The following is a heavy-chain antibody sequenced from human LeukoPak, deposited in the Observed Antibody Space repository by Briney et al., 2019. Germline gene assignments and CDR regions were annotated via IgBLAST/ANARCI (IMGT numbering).Heavy chain of an antibody. CDR2: ISGSGGST. J-gene: IGHJ4*02. D-gene: IGHD3-22*01. CDR3: SRDRADSSGYLTYDY. CDR1: GGSFSGYY. V-gene: IGHV3-23*01. Sequence: ETLSLTCAVYGGSFSGYYWSWVRQAPGKGLEWVSAISGSGGSTYYADSVKGRFTISRDNSKNTLYLQMNSLRAEGTAVYYCSRDRADSSGYLTYDYWGQGTLVTVSS.